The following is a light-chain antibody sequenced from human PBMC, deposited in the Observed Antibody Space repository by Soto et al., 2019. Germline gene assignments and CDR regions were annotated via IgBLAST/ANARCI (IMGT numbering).Light chain of an antibody. CDR3: QQLYSHPLT. CDR1: QSISNR. V-gene: IGKV1-5*01. Sequence: DIQMTQSHSTLYASVGDRVTITCRASQSISNRLAWYQQKPGKAPKLLIYDASSLESGVPSRFSGSGYGTDFSLTISNLQPEDFATYYCQQLYSHPLTFGGGTNVDIK. J-gene: IGKJ4*01. CDR2: DAS.